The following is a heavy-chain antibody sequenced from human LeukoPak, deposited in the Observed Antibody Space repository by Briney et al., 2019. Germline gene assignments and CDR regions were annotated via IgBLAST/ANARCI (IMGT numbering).Heavy chain of an antibody. Sequence: SETLSLTCTVSGGSVSSGSYYWSWIRQPPGKGLEWIGYIYYSGSTNYNPSLKSRVTISVDTSKNQFSLKLSSVTAADTAVYYCARGDCSSTSCCVWYFDLWGRGTLVTVSS. CDR3: ARGDCSSTSCCVWYFDL. V-gene: IGHV4-61*01. CDR2: IYYSGST. CDR1: GGSVSSGSYY. D-gene: IGHD2-2*01. J-gene: IGHJ2*01.